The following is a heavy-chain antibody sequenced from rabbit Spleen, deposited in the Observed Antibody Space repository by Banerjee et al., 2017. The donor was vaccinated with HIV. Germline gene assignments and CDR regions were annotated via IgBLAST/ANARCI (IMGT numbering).Heavy chain of an antibody. CDR1: GFSFSRGYD. Sequence: QSLEESGGDLVQPGGSLTLTCKASGFSFSRGYDMCWVRQAPGRGLEWIGCIYTGNGKTYYASWAKGRFTISRSSSTTVTLQMTSLTAADTATYFCARDLPSVVGWNLNLWGPGTLVTVS. V-gene: IGHV1S40*01. CDR3: ARDLPSVVGWNLNL. D-gene: IGHD1-1*01. J-gene: IGHJ4*01. CDR2: IYTGNGKT.